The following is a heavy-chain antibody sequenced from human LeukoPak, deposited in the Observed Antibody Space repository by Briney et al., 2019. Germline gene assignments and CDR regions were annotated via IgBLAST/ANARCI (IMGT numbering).Heavy chain of an antibody. D-gene: IGHD2-15*01. J-gene: IGHJ4*02. V-gene: IGHV3-21*01. CDR1: GFTFSSYS. CDR3: ARDNVHCRGGDCYDY. Sequence: GGSLRLSCAASGFTFSSYSMNWVRQAPGKGLEWVSSISSSSSYIYYADSVKGRFTISRDNAKNSLYLQMNGLRAEDTAVYYCARDNVHCRGGDCYDYWGQGTLVTVSS. CDR2: ISSSSSYI.